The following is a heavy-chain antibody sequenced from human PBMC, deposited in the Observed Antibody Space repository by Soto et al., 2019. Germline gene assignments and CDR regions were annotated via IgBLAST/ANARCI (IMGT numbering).Heavy chain of an antibody. J-gene: IGHJ5*02. CDR3: ARGVKYGAYSGWFVT. CDR2: MNTNSGDT. Sequence: QVQLVQSGAEVKKPGASVKVSCKASGNTFTNYDINWVRQATGQGLEYLGWMNTNSGDTAYVQKFQGRDTTTWATSITTAYMELRSLRSEDTAVYFCARGVKYGAYSGWFVTWGQGTLVTVSS. D-gene: IGHD4-17*01. V-gene: IGHV1-8*01. CDR1: GNTFTNYD.